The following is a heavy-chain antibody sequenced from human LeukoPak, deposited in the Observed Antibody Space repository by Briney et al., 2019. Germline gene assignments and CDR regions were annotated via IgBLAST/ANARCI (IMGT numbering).Heavy chain of an antibody. D-gene: IGHD2-15*01. CDR3: ASRHCSGGGCYFAGADPFDY. J-gene: IGHJ4*02. CDR2: ISISGTKT. CDR1: EFDFSTHA. Sequence: GGSLRLSCAASEFDFSTHAMTWVRQAPGKGLEWVSAISISGTKTYYADSVKGRFTISRDTSKNTLYLQMNSLRAEDTAVYFCASRHCSGGGCYFAGADPFDYWGQGTLVTVSS. V-gene: IGHV3-23*01.